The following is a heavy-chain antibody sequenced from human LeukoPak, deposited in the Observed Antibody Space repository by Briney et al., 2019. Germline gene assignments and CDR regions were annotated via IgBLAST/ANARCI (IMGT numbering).Heavy chain of an antibody. CDR2: IYYSGST. V-gene: IGHV4-59*12. CDR3: ARDRIAAAGSSRGVDY. D-gene: IGHD6-13*01. Sequence: SETLSLTCTVSGGSISSYYWSWIRRPPGKGLEWIGYIYYSGSTNYNPSLKSRVTISVDTSKNQFSLKLSSVTAADTAVYYCARDRIAAAGSSRGVDYWGQGTLVTVSS. CDR1: GGSISSYY. J-gene: IGHJ4*02.